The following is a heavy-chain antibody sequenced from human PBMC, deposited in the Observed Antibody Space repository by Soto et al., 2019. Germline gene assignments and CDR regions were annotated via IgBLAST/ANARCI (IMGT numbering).Heavy chain of an antibody. Sequence: ASVKVSCKASGYTFSNYDINWVRQAPGQGLEWMGWMNPYSGNTGYAQKFQGRVTMTRDTSISTAYMELSSLRSEDTAVYYCAKAIGVGLLLSQYAMDVWGQGTTVTVSS. CDR2: MNPYSGNT. CDR3: AKAIGVGLLLSQYAMDV. V-gene: IGHV1-8*01. CDR1: GYTFSNYD. J-gene: IGHJ6*02. D-gene: IGHD2-15*01.